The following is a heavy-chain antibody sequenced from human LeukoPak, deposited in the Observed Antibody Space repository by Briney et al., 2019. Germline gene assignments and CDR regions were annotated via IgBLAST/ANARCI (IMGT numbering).Heavy chain of an antibody. V-gene: IGHV1-2*02. D-gene: IGHD4-17*01. CDR3: ATPMVTTWYYFDY. J-gene: IGHJ4*02. CDR1: GYTFTGYY. Sequence: ASVEVSCKASGYTFTGYYMHWVRQAPGQGLEWMGWINPNSGGTNYAQKFQGRVTMTRDTSISTAYMELSRLRSDDTAVYYCATPMVTTWYYFDYWGQGTLVTVSS. CDR2: INPNSGGT.